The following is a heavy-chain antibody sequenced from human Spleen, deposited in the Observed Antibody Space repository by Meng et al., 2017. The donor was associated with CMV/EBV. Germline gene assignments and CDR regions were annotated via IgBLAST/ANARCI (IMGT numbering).Heavy chain of an antibody. D-gene: IGHD3-3*01. J-gene: IGHJ4*02. CDR1: GFTFSDYY. CDR3: ARDVRFLESLDY. CDR2: ISSSSSYT. Sequence: QGLLVESGGGLVNPGGSLRLSCAASGFTFSDYYMSWIRQAPGKGLEWVSYISSSSSYTNYADSVKGRFTISRDNAKNSLYLQMNSLRAEDTAVYYCARDVRFLESLDYWGQGTLVTVSS. V-gene: IGHV3-11*05.